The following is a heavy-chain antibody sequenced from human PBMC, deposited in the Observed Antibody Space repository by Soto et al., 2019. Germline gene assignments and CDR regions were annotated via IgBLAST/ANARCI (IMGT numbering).Heavy chain of an antibody. V-gene: IGHV1-18*01. CDR1: GYTFTSYG. J-gene: IGHJ5*02. D-gene: IGHD4-17*01. CDR3: ARLVDYGYYDAGPGWFDP. Sequence: QVQLVQSGAEVKKPGASVKVSCKASGYTFTSYGISWVRQAPGQGLEWMGWISAYNGNTNYAQKLQGRVTMTTDTSTSTAYMELRSLRSDDTAVYFCARLVDYGYYDAGPGWFDPWGQGTLVTVSS. CDR2: ISAYNGNT.